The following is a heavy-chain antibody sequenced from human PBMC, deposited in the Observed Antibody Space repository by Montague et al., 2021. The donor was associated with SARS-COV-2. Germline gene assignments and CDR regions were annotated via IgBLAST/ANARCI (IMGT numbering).Heavy chain of an antibody. J-gene: IGHJ6*02. CDR3: ARDQNVLEWNWYGMDV. V-gene: IGHV4-34*01. Sequence: SETLSLTCAVYGGSFSTYYWPWIRNPPGTGLGWIGNIDHSGNTNNNPSLRSRVSISVATSSTQFSLYLTSVTAADAAVYYCARDQNVLEWNWYGMDVWGPGTTVTVSS. D-gene: IGHD3-3*01. CDR1: GGSFSTYY. CDR2: IDHSGNT.